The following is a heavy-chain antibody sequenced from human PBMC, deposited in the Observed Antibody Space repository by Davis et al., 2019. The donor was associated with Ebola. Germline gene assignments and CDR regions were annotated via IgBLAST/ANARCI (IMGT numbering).Heavy chain of an antibody. J-gene: IGHJ6*02. CDR2: IIPIFGTA. V-gene: IGHV1-69*06. CDR3: ARGRFLEWLLDHGPGGYYYYGMDV. D-gene: IGHD3-3*01. Sequence: SVKVSCKASGGTFSSYAISWVRQAPGQGLEWMGGIIPIFGTANYAQKFQGRVTITADKSTSTAYMELSSLRSEDTAVYYCARGRFLEWLLDHGPGGYYYYGMDVWGQGTTVTVSS. CDR1: GGTFSSYA.